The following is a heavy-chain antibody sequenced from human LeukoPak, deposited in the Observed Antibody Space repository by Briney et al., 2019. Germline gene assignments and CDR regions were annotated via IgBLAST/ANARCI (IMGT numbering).Heavy chain of an antibody. J-gene: IGHJ4*02. CDR2: ISGSSSDI. CDR3: ATGYTSGTRIDY. CDR1: GFTFSSYA. V-gene: IGHV3-21*01. Sequence: GGSLRLSCAASGFTFSSYAMSWVRQAPGKGLEWVSVISGSSSDIYYTDSVKGRFTISRDNANNFLYLQVSSLRAEDTAVYYCATGYTSGTRIDYWGQGTLVSVSS. D-gene: IGHD6-19*01.